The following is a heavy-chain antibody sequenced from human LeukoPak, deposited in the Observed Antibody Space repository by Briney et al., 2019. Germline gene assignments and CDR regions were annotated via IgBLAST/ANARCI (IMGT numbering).Heavy chain of an antibody. CDR3: ARSPHSTIPAATSIPDN. V-gene: IGHV1-2*02. CDR2: INPKVDAT. CDR1: GYSFSDYY. Sequence: GASVKVSCKASGYSFSDYYLHWVRQAPGQGLEWMAWINPKVDATNYAQKFRGRVTVTWDTSISTAYMDLRSLRTDDSALYYCARSPHSTIPAATSIPDNWGQGTLVTVSS. J-gene: IGHJ4*02. D-gene: IGHD5/OR15-5a*01.